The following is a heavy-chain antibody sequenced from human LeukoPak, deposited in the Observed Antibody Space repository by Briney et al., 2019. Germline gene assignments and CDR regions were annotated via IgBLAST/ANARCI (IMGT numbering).Heavy chain of an antibody. J-gene: IGHJ6*03. V-gene: IGHV3-23*01. CDR2: INGNGETT. D-gene: IGHD4-11*01. CDR3: ASPYYSNYRVDYYYYYMDV. CDR1: GFPFSTYG. Sequence: GGSLRLSCGASGFPFSTYGMTWVSQAPGKGPEWVAGINGNGETTKYADSVKGRFTISRDNSKNTLYLQMNSLRVEDTAVYYCASPYYSNYRVDYYYYYMDVWGKGTTVTVSS.